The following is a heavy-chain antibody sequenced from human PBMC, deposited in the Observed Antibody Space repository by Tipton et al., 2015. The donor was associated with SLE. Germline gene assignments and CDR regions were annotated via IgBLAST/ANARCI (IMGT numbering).Heavy chain of an antibody. J-gene: IGHJ3*02. V-gene: IGHV3-21*03. D-gene: IGHD3-10*01. CDR1: GFTFSSYS. CDR2: ISSSSSYI. CDR3: ARGGYYYGSGSPDVFDI. Sequence: SLRLSCAVSGFTFSSYSMNWVRQAPGKGLEWVSSISSSSSYIYYADSVKGRFTISRDNAKNSLYLQMNSLRAEDTAVYYCARGGYYYGSGSPDVFDIWGQGTMVTVS.